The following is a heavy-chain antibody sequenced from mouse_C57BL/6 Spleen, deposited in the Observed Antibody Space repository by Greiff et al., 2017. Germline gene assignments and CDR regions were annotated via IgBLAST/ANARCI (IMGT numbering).Heavy chain of an antibody. CDR2: INYDGSST. Sequence: EVKLMESEGGLVQPGSSMKLSCTASGFTFSDYYMAWVRQVPEKGLEWVANINYDGSSTYYLDSLKSRFIISRDNAKNILYLQMSSLKSEDTATYYCARDGYYGFDYWGQGTTLTVSS. J-gene: IGHJ2*01. D-gene: IGHD2-3*01. CDR3: ARDGYYGFDY. CDR1: GFTFSDYY. V-gene: IGHV5-16*01.